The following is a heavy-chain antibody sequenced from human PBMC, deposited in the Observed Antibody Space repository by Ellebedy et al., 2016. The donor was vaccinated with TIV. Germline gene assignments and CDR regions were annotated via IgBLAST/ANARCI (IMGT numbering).Heavy chain of an antibody. V-gene: IGHV3-7*01. D-gene: IGHD4-17*01. CDR3: ARRASYGDYAVQVNPWFDP. CDR1: GFSFRSYW. Sequence: PGGSLRLSCAASGFSFRSYWMTWVRQAPGKGLEWVAKIRQEGDEIYYVESVKGRFTISRDSAKNSLFLQMNSLRVEDTAVYYCARRASYGDYAVQVNPWFDPWGQGTLVTVSS. CDR2: IRQEGDEI. J-gene: IGHJ5*02.